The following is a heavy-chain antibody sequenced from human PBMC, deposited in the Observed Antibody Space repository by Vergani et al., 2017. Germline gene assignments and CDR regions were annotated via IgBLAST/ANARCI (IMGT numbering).Heavy chain of an antibody. CDR3: ASAPGISSGFDP. CDR1: GGSVSSGSYY. J-gene: IGHJ5*02. Sequence: QVQLQESGPGLVKPSETLSLTCTVSGGSVSSGSYYWSWIRQPAGKGLEWIGYIFYSDSTNYNPSLKSRVTISVDTSKNQFFLKLTSVTAADTAMYYCASAPGISSGFDPWGQGTLVTVSS. V-gene: IGHV4-61*10. D-gene: IGHD2-21*01. CDR2: IFYSDST.